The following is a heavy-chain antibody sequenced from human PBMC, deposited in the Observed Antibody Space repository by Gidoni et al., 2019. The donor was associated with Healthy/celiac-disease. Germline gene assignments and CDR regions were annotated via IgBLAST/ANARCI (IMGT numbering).Heavy chain of an antibody. J-gene: IGHJ4*02. CDR2: IYHSGST. CDR3: ASHYHSGWYPYYFDY. CDR1: GYSISSGYY. D-gene: IGHD6-19*01. V-gene: IGHV4-38-2*01. Sequence: QVQLQESGPGLGKPSETLSLTCAVSGYSISSGYYWGWIRQPPGKGLEWIGSIYHSGSTYYNPSLKSRVTISVDTSKNQFSLKLSSVTAADTAVYYCASHYHSGWYPYYFDYWGQGTLVTVSS.